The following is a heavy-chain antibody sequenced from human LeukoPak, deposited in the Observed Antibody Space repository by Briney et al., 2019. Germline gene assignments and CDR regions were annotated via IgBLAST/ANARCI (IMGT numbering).Heavy chain of an antibody. D-gene: IGHD2-2*01. V-gene: IGHV4-34*01. CDR2: INHSGST. Sequence: SETLSLTCAVYGGSFSGYYWSWIRQPPGKGLEWIGEINHSGSTNYNPSLKSRGTISVDTSKNQFSLKLSSVNAADTAVYYCARGGDPRYCSSTSCFFYAFDIWGQGTMVTVSS. J-gene: IGHJ3*02. CDR1: GGSFSGYY. CDR3: ARGGDPRYCSSTSCFFYAFDI.